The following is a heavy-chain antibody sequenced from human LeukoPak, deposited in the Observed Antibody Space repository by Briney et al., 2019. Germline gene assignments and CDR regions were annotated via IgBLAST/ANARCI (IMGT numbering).Heavy chain of an antibody. Sequence: GGSLRLSCAASGFTFSSYAMHWVRQAPGKGLEYVSAISSNGGSTFYGNSVKGRFTISRDYSENTLYLQRGSLRAEDMAVYYCARDFQSTVTTPFDYWGQGTLVTVSS. CDR1: GFTFSSYA. V-gene: IGHV3-64*01. CDR3: ARDFQSTVTTPFDY. J-gene: IGHJ4*02. CDR2: ISSNGGST. D-gene: IGHD4-17*01.